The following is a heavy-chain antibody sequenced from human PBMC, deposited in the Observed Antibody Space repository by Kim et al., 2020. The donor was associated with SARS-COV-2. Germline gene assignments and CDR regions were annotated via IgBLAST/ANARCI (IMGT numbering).Heavy chain of an antibody. CDR2: INRSSTNT. J-gene: IGHJ4*02. V-gene: IGHV3-11*05. CDR3: AREYYSNPDY. Sequence: GGSLRLSCAASGFTFRDYYMSWIRQAPGKGLEWVSYINRSSTNTRYADSVKARFTISRDNAKNSLYLQMNSLRAEDTAVYYCAREYYSNPDYWGQGTLVTVSS. D-gene: IGHD4-4*01. CDR1: GFTFRDYY.